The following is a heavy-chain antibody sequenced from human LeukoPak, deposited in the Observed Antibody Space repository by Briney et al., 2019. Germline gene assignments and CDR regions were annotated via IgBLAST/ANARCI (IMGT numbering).Heavy chain of an antibody. Sequence: SETLSLTCTVSGGSISSGDYYWSWIRQPPGRGLEWIGYIYYSGSTYYNPSLKSRVTISVDTSKNQFSLKLSSVTAADTAVYYCARAGYGDYADAFDIWGQGTMVTVSS. J-gene: IGHJ3*02. CDR3: ARAGYGDYADAFDI. V-gene: IGHV4-30-4*02. CDR1: GGSISSGDYY. D-gene: IGHD4-17*01. CDR2: IYYSGST.